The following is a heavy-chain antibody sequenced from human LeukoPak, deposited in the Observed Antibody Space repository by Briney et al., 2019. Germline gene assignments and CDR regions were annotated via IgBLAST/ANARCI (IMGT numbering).Heavy chain of an antibody. CDR1: GFTFSSYSMN. Sequence: GSLRLSCAASGFTFSSYSMNWVRQAPGKGLEWIGSIYYSGSTYYNPSLKSRVTISVDTSKNQFSLKLSSVTAADTAVYYCARQGLGVPNTFDYWGQGTLVTVSS. J-gene: IGHJ4*02. D-gene: IGHD3-16*01. V-gene: IGHV4-59*05. CDR3: ARQGLGVPNTFDY. CDR2: IYYSGST.